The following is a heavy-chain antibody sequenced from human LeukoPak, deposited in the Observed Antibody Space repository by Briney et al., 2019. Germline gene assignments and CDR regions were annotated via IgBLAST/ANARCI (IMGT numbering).Heavy chain of an antibody. CDR3: AKAKDYYGSGSYPDY. CDR2: ISVSGGSS. D-gene: IGHD3-10*01. V-gene: IGHV3-23*01. CDR1: GFAFSNFA. J-gene: IGHJ4*02. Sequence: GGSLRLSCAASGFAFSNFAMSWVRQPPGKRLEWVSVISVSGGSSNYGDSVKGRFTVSRDNSKNTLYLQMNSLRVEDTAIYYCAKAKDYYGSGSYPDYWGQGTLVTVSP.